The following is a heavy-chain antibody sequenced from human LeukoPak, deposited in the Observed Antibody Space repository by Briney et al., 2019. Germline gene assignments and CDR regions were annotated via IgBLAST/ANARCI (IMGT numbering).Heavy chain of an antibody. J-gene: IGHJ4*02. Sequence: ASVKVSCKASGYTFTSYDINWVRQATGQGLEWMGWMNPNSGNTGYAQKFQGRVTMTRNTSISTAYMELSSLRSEDTAVYYCARAQPPYGGVVINWGQGTLVTVSS. V-gene: IGHV1-8*01. CDR3: ARAQPPYGGVVIN. D-gene: IGHD2-21*01. CDR2: MNPNSGNT. CDR1: GYTFTSYD.